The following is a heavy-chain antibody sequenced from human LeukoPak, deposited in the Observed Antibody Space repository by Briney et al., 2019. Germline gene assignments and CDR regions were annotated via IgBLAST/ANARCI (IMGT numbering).Heavy chain of an antibody. CDR2: MGPNSGDT. J-gene: IGHJ4*02. CDR3: VRTPPNWGFDY. Sequence: ASVKVSCKASGYTFTTHDINWVRQATGQGLEWLGWMGPNSGDTGYAQKFQGRVTMTSDSSISTAYMELSSLRSEDTAIYYCVRTPPNWGFDYWGQGTLVTVSS. V-gene: IGHV1-8*01. D-gene: IGHD7-27*01. CDR1: GYTFTTHD.